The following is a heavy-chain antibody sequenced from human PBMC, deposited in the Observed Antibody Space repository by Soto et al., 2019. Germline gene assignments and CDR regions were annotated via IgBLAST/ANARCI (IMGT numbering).Heavy chain of an antibody. D-gene: IGHD2-2*02. CDR2: INAGNGNT. Sequence: QVQLVQSGAEEKKPGASVKVSCKASGYTFTSYAMHWVRQAPGQGLEWMGWINAGNGNTKYSQKLQGRVPITRTTSASTAYMELSSLRSEDPAVYCCARAKVYPPSGMDVWGQGTTVTVSS. CDR1: GYTFTSYA. J-gene: IGHJ6*02. CDR3: ARAKVYPPSGMDV. V-gene: IGHV1-3*05.